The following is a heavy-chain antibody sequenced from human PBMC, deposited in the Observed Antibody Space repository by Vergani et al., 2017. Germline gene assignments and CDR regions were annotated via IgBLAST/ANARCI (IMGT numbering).Heavy chain of an antibody. Sequence: QVQLVASGGGVVQPGRSLRLSCAASGFTFSSYAMHWVRQAPGKGLEWVAVISYDGSNKYYADSVKGRFTISRDNSKNTLYLQMNSLRAEDTAVYYCARDLHSGSGRAVDAFDIWGQGTMVTVSS. CDR2: ISYDGSNK. CDR3: ARDLHSGSGRAVDAFDI. D-gene: IGHD6-19*01. V-gene: IGHV3-30*04. CDR1: GFTFSSYA. J-gene: IGHJ3*02.